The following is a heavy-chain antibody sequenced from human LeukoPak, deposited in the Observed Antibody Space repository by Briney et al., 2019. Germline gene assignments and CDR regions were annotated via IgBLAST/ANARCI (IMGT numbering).Heavy chain of an antibody. Sequence: GRSLRLSCAASGFTFSNYALHWVRQAPGKGLEWVAVISYDDTNKYYVDSVKGRFTISRDNSKNTLYLQMNSLRAEDTAVYYCARVGESPFDYWGQGTLVTVSS. V-gene: IGHV3-30*04. CDR3: ARVGESPFDY. J-gene: IGHJ4*02. D-gene: IGHD2/OR15-2a*01. CDR1: GFTFSNYA. CDR2: ISYDDTNK.